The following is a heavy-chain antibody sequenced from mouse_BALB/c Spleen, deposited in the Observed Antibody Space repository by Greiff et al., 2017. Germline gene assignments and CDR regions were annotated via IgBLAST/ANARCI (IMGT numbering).Heavy chain of an antibody. D-gene: IGHD2-14*01. Sequence: EVKLVESGGGLVQPGGSRKLSCAASGFTFSSFGMHWVRQAPEKGLEWVAYISSGSSTIYYADTVKGRFTISRDNPKNTLFLQMTSLRSEDTAMYYCARDRAAYYRYDGAMDYWGQGTSVTVSS. J-gene: IGHJ4*01. V-gene: IGHV5-17*02. CDR3: ARDRAAYYRYDGAMDY. CDR1: GFTFSSFG. CDR2: ISSGSSTI.